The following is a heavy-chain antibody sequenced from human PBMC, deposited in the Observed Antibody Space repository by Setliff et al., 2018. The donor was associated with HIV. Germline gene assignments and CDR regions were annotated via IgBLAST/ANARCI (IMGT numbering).Heavy chain of an antibody. Sequence: GGSLRLSCAASGFTFSDYSMNWFRQAPGKGLEWVSGISGTGFSAWYADSVKGRFTISRDDSKNTLYLQMNSLRVEDTAVYYCVSRRGARVYFEFWGQGALVTVSS. D-gene: IGHD3-10*01. CDR3: VSRRGARVYFEF. V-gene: IGHV3-20*04. J-gene: IGHJ4*02. CDR2: ISGTGFSA. CDR1: GFTFSDYS.